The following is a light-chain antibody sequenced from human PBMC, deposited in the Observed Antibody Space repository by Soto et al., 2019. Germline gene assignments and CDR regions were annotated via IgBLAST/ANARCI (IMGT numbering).Light chain of an antibody. CDR1: QVISNY. V-gene: IGKV1-27*01. Sequence: DIQLAQSPSSLSASVGDRVTITCRASQVISNYVAWYQQKPGTNPKLLIYAASTLQSGVPSRFSASGSGTDFTLTISSLQPEDVATYYCQKYNSARRTFGQGTKVEIK. CDR3: QKYNSARRT. J-gene: IGKJ1*01. CDR2: AAS.